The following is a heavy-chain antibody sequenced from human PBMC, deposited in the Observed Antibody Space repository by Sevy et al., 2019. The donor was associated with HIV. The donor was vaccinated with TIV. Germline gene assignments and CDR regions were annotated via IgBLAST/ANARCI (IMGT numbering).Heavy chain of an antibody. D-gene: IGHD6-13*01. CDR1: GFTFSSYA. J-gene: IGHJ3*02. CDR3: ARDAAAADKYAFAI. V-gene: IGHV3-30-3*01. CDR2: ISYDGSNK. Sequence: GGSLRLSCAASGFTFSSYAMHWVRQAPGKGLEWVAVISYDGSNKYYEDSLKGQFTSSRDNSKNTLYLQMNRLRAEDTAVYSCARDAAAADKYAFAIWGQGTMVTGS.